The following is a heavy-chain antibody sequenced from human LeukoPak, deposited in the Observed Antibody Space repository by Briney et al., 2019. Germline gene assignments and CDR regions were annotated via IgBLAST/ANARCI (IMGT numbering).Heavy chain of an antibody. D-gene: IGHD2-15*01. J-gene: IGHJ4*02. V-gene: IGHV3-53*01. CDR3: ARDRRYCSGDSCYSGVDY. CDR1: RLTVSSNY. CDR2: IYSGGSQ. Sequence: PGGSLRLSCAASRLTVSSNYMTWVRQAPGKGLEWVSVIYSGGSQYYADSVKGRFSISRDNSKNTVYLQMNGLRAEDTAVYYCARDRRYCSGDSCYSGVDYWGQGTLVTVSS.